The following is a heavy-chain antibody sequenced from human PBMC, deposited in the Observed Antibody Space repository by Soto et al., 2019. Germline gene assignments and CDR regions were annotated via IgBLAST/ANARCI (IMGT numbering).Heavy chain of an antibody. CDR3: ARFPARGYLGAFDI. CDR1: GYTFTGYG. Sequence: ASVKVSCKASGYTFTGYGISWVRQAPGQGLEWMGWISAYNGNTNYAQKLQGRVTMTTDTSTSTAYMELRSLRSDDTAVYYCARFPARGYLGAFDIWGQGTMVTISS. J-gene: IGHJ3*02. V-gene: IGHV1-18*01. D-gene: IGHD5-12*01. CDR2: ISAYNGNT.